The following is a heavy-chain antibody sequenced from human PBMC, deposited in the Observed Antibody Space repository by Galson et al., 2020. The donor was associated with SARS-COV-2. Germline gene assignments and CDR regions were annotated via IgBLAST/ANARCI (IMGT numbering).Heavy chain of an antibody. J-gene: IGHJ4*02. Sequence: ETSETRSLTCTVSGVSISGSYWSWIRQSPGKELEWIGYLYSSGSTNYNPSLKNRVSISEDTSKNQFSLKLSSVTAADTAMYYCARYQRRSGWYVFDYWGQGSLVTVSS. CDR2: LYSSGST. CDR1: GVSISGSY. CDR3: ARYQRRSGWYVFDY. V-gene: IGHV4-59*08. D-gene: IGHD6-19*01.